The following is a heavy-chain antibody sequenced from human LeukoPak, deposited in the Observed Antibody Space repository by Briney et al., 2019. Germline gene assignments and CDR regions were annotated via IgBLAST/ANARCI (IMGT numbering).Heavy chain of an antibody. CDR1: GFSFSDYS. CDR2: ISSYSTYI. Sequence: PGGSLRLSCAASGFSFSDYSMNWVRQAPGKGLEWVSFISSYSTYIYYADSLKGRFTIPRDNAKNSLYLQMNSLRAEDTAVYYCARDSFAGYDSSGYSSYDYWGQGTLVTVSS. V-gene: IGHV3-21*01. CDR3: ARDSFAGYDSSGYSSYDY. D-gene: IGHD3-22*01. J-gene: IGHJ4*02.